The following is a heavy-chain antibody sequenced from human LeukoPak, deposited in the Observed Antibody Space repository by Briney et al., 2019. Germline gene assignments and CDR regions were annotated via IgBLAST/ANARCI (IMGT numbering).Heavy chain of an antibody. Sequence: GGSLRLSCAASGFTFSSYAMHWARQAPGKGLEWVAVISYDGSNKYYADSVKGRFTISRDNSKNTLYLQMNSLRAEDTAVYYCARDYGVYCSSTSCYTYYFDYWGQGTLVTVSS. V-gene: IGHV3-30-3*01. D-gene: IGHD2-2*02. J-gene: IGHJ4*02. CDR2: ISYDGSNK. CDR1: GFTFSSYA. CDR3: ARDYGVYCSSTSCYTYYFDY.